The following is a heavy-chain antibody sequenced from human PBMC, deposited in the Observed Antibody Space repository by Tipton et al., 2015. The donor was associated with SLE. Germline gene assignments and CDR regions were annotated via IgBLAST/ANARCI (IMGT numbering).Heavy chain of an antibody. Sequence: GSLRLSCAASGFTFSRYEMNWVRQAPGQGLEWVSYISSSGANAYYADSVKGRFTISRDNARNSLFLQMNSLRAEDTAVYYCARDTYYDFWSGYRSYYCYMDVWGKGTTVTVSS. D-gene: IGHD3-3*01. CDR3: ARDTYYDFWSGYRSYYCYMDV. CDR2: ISSSGANA. CDR1: GFTFSRYE. J-gene: IGHJ6*03. V-gene: IGHV3-48*03.